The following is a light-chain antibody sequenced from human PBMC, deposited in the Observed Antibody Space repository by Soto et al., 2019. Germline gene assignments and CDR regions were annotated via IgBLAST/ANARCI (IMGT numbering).Light chain of an antibody. CDR1: QSISNH. CDR3: QQSYSSPPT. Sequence: DIQMTQSPSSLSASVEDRVIITCRASQSISNHLNWYQQKPGKAPKLLIFAASSLQSGVPSRFSGSRSGPGFTLTISSLQPGDFATYYCQQSYSSPPTFGQGTKVDIK. V-gene: IGKV1-39*01. CDR2: AAS. J-gene: IGKJ1*01.